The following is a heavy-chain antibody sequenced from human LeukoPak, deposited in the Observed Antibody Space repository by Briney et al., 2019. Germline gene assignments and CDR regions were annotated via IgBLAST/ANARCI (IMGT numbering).Heavy chain of an antibody. CDR1: GGSFSGYY. CDR3: ARSHPAAMNY. Sequence: KPSETLSLTCAVYGGSFSGYYWSWIRQPPGKGLEWIGEINHSGSTNYNPSLKSRVTISVDTSKNQFSLKLSSVTAADTAVYYCARSHPAAMNYWGQGTLVTASS. V-gene: IGHV4-34*01. D-gene: IGHD2-2*01. J-gene: IGHJ4*02. CDR2: INHSGST.